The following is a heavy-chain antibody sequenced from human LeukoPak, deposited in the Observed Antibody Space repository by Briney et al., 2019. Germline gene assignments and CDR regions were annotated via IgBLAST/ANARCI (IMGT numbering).Heavy chain of an antibody. D-gene: IGHD3-22*01. J-gene: IGHJ4*02. CDR2: IIPILGIA. V-gene: IGHV1-69*04. CDR3: ARDQSYCDSSGYPDY. Sequence: SVKVSCKASGGTFSSYAISWVRQAPGQGLEWMGRIIPILGIANYAQKFQGRVTITADKSTSTAYMELSSLRSEDTAVYYCARDQSYCDSSGYPDYWGQGTLVTVSS. CDR1: GGTFSSYA.